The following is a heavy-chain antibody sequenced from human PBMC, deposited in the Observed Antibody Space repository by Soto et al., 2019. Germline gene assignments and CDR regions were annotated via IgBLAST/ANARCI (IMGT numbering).Heavy chain of an antibody. V-gene: IGHV3-30-3*01. D-gene: IGHD3-22*01. Sequence: QVQLVESGGGVVQPGRSLRLACAASGFTFFNHAMHWVRQAPGKGLEGVAVISYSGNNEYYADSVKGRFTISRDNSKSTLYLQMDSLRAEDTAVYYCVRAAGFYYDTSEPDSWGQGTLVTVSS. CDR3: VRAAGFYYDTSEPDS. CDR1: GFTFFNHA. CDR2: ISYSGNNE. J-gene: IGHJ4*02.